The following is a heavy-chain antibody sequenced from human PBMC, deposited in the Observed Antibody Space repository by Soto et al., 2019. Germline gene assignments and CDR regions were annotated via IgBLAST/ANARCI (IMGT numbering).Heavy chain of an antibody. CDR2: IYYSGST. J-gene: IGHJ4*02. CDR3: ARDTPLVAGSALTILDY. D-gene: IGHD6-19*01. V-gene: IGHV4-61*01. CDR1: GGSVCSGSYY. Sequence: SETLSLTCTVSGGSVCSGSYYWSWIRQPPGKGLEWIGYIYYSGSTNYNPSLKSRVTISVDTSKNQFSLQLSSVTAADTAVYYCARDTPLVAGSALTILDYWGQGTLVTVSS.